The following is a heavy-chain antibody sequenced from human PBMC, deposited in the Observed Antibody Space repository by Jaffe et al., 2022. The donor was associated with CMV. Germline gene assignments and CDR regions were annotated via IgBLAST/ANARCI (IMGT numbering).Heavy chain of an antibody. CDR2: ISGSGGST. V-gene: IGHV3-23*01. CDR3: ARGMGCSSTSCYTGGGYYYYGMDV. CDR1: GFTFSSYA. D-gene: IGHD2-2*02. J-gene: IGHJ6*02. Sequence: EVQLLESGGGLVQPGGSLRLSCAASGFTFSSYAMSWVRQAPGKGLEWVSAISGSGGSTYYADSVKGRFTISRDNSKNTLYLQMNSLRAEDTAVYYCARGMGCSSTSCYTGGGYYYYGMDVWGQGTTVTVSS.